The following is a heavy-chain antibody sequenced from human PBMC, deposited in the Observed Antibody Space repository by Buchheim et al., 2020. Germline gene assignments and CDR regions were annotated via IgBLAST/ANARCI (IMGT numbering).Heavy chain of an antibody. D-gene: IGHD3-22*01. Sequence: EVQLLESGGGLVQPGGSLRLSCAASGFTFSSYAMSWVRQAPGKGLEWVSAISGSGGSTYYADSVKGRLTISGDNSKNTRYLQMNSLRAEDTTVYYCAKVYYYDSSGYYDYWGQGTL. V-gene: IGHV3-23*01. CDR1: GFTFSSYA. J-gene: IGHJ4*02. CDR2: ISGSGGST. CDR3: AKVYYYDSSGYYDY.